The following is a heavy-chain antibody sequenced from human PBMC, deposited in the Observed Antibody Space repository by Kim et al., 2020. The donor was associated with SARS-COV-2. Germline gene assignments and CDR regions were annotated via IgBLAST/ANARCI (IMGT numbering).Heavy chain of an antibody. CDR3: ARARSAGKHDAFDV. CDR1: GYSFPTYW. Sequence: GESLKISCKGSGYSFPTYWIGWVRQMTGKGLEWMGLIYPGDSDTRYSPSFQGQVTISADKSVSTAYLQWSSLKASDTAMYYCARARSAGKHDAFDVWGQGTMVTVSS. V-gene: IGHV5-51*01. D-gene: IGHD1-1*01. J-gene: IGHJ3*01. CDR2: IYPGDSDT.